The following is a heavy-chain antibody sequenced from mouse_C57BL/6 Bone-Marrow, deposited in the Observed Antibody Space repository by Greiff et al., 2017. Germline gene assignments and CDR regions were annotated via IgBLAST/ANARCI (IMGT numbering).Heavy chain of an antibody. J-gene: IGHJ3*01. Sequence: EVKLQESGAELVRPGASVKLSCTASGFNIKDDYMHWVKQRPEQGLEWIGWIDPENGDTEYASKFQGKATITADTSSNTAYLQLSSLTSEDTAVYYCTPSIDPFAYWGQGTLVTVSA. V-gene: IGHV14-4*01. CDR2: IDPENGDT. CDR3: TPSIDPFAY. CDR1: GFNIKDDY. D-gene: IGHD2-3*01.